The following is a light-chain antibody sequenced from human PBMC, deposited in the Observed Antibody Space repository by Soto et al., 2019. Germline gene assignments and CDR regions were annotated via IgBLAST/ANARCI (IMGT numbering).Light chain of an antibody. CDR1: SSNIGAGHD. CDR2: GNT. CDR3: QSYDSSLSASV. J-gene: IGLJ3*02. V-gene: IGLV1-40*01. Sequence: QSALTQPPSVSGAPGQRVTISCTGTSSNIGAGHDVHWYQHLPGTPPKLLIYGNTNRPSGVPDRVSGSKSGTSASLAITGLQAEDEADYYCQSYDSSLSASVFGGGTKLTVL.